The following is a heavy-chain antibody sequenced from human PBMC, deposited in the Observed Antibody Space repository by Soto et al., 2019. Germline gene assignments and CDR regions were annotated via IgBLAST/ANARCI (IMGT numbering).Heavy chain of an antibody. CDR2: TYYRSKWYN. Sequence: PSQTLSLTCVISGDSVSSNSAAWNWIRQSPSRGLEWLGRTYYRSKWYNDYAVSVKSRITIDPDTSKNQFSLQLNSVTPEDTAVYYCARGSTYYDILTGLDAFDIWGQGTMVTVSS. J-gene: IGHJ3*02. D-gene: IGHD3-9*01. CDR3: ARGSTYYDILTGLDAFDI. V-gene: IGHV6-1*01. CDR1: GDSVSSNSAA.